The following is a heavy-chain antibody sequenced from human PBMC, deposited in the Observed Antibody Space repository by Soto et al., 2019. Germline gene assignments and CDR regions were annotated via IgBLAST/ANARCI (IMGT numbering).Heavy chain of an antibody. J-gene: IGHJ4*02. Sequence: PGGSLKLSVPASDFAFRIYRMHWVRQAQGKGLMWVSRISSAGSSTVNAGSVRCRLNSKKDPDKNTRYLQINGLGSEDTAVYYCAIGNTGYRNFDSWGQGTLVTVSS. V-gene: IGHV3-74*01. CDR3: AIGNTGYRNFDS. D-gene: IGHD5-12*01. CDR1: DFAFRIYR. CDR2: ISSAGSST.